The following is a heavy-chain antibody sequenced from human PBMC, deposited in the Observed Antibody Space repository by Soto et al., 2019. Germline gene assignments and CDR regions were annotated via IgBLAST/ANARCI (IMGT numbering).Heavy chain of an antibody. CDR3: ARSSGGNFGIIIEGSNWFDP. D-gene: IGHD3-3*01. CDR2: INPHGGST. Sequence: AAVKVYCEARGDTFTSYYRNWVRQAPGQGIEWMGVINPHGGSTKYAQKFQGRVTMTRDTSRSTVYMELRSLRSEDTAIYYCARSSGGNFGIIIEGSNWFDPWGQGTLVTVSS. V-gene: IGHV1-46*01. J-gene: IGHJ5*02. CDR1: GDTFTSYY.